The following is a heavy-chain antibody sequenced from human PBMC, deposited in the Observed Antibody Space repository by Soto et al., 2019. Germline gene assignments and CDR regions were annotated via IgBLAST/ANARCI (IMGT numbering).Heavy chain of an antibody. CDR2: VIPVLGVT. Sequence: QVQLVQSGAELKKPGSSVKVSCRSGGDTFSSYTDSWVRQAPGQGLEWMGRVIPVLGVTNYARKFQGRVSITAEKSTSTAYLELRSLTSGDSGVYYCARRRYCGADCYSQYYYGMDIWGQGTTVTVSS. CDR3: ARRRYCGADCYSQYYYGMDI. V-gene: IGHV1-69*02. J-gene: IGHJ6*02. D-gene: IGHD2-21*02. CDR1: GDTFSSYT.